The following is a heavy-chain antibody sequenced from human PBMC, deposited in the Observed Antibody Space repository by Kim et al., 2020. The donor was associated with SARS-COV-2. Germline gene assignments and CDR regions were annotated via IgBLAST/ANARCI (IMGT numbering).Heavy chain of an antibody. V-gene: IGHV3-30*03. Sequence: GGSLRLSCAASGFTFNTYGMHWVRQAPGKGLEWVAVISYDGSHKYYVDSVKGRFTISRDNSKNTLYLQMNSLRIEDTAVYYCARSFSGSYFGYDYWGQGGLGTVSS. CDR1: GFTFNTYG. CDR3: ARSFSGSYFGYDY. CDR2: ISYDGSHK. J-gene: IGHJ4*02. D-gene: IGHD1-26*01.